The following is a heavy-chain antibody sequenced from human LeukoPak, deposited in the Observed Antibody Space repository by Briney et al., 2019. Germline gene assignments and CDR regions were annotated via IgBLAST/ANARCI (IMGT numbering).Heavy chain of an antibody. CDR3: AKESGKFDY. CDR2: ISADGGST. J-gene: IGHJ4*02. Sequence: GGSLRLSCVVSGLNFSDYAMHWVRQPPGKGLEWVSLISADGGSTFSADSVKGRFSISRDNSKNSLYLQMNSLRSEDTAMYYCAKESGKFDYWGQGTLVAVSS. V-gene: IGHV3-43*02. CDR1: GLNFSDYA.